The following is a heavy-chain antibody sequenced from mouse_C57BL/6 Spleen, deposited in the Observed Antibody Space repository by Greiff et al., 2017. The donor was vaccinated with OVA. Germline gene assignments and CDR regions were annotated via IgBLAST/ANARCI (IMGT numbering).Heavy chain of an antibody. CDR1: GFTFSDYY. CDR2: INYDGSST. CDR3: AREKGNHFDY. J-gene: IGHJ2*01. D-gene: IGHD3-3*01. Sequence: EVMLVESEGGLVQPGSSMKLSCTASGFTFSDYYMAWVRQVPEKGLEWVANINYDGSSTYYLDSLKSRFIISRDNAKNILYLQMSSLKSEDTATYYCAREKGNHFDYWGQGTTLTVSS. V-gene: IGHV5-16*01.